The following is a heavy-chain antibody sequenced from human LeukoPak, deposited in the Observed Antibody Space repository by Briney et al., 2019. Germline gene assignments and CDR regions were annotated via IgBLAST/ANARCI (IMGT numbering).Heavy chain of an antibody. Sequence: SETLSLTCTVSGGSISNYYWSWIRQPPGKGLEWIGYIDYSGYTNYNPSLKSRVTISLDTSTNQFSLKLNSVTAADTAVYYCARDRALGSGKYYFDYWGQGTPVTVSS. J-gene: IGHJ4*02. CDR1: GGSISNYY. D-gene: IGHD3-16*01. V-gene: IGHV4-59*01. CDR3: ARDRALGSGKYYFDY. CDR2: IDYSGYT.